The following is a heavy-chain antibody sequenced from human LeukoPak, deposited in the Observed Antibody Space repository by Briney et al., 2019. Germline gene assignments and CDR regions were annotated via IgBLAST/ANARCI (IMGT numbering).Heavy chain of an antibody. CDR2: INYGGSA. CDR3: ARANDPYYYSRIISDF. V-gene: IGHV4-39*01. D-gene: IGHD4-11*01. CDR1: GDSFTNIGYY. J-gene: IGHJ4*02. Sequence: PSQTLSLTCTVSGDSFTNIGYYWGWIRQPPGKGLEWIGSINYGGSAHYNPSLKSRVTISVDPSRKQFSLELYSVTAADTAIYYCARANDPYYYSRIISDFWGQGTLVTVSS.